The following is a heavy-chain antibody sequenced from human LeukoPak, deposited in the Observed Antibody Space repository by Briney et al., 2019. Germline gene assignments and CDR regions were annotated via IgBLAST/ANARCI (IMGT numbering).Heavy chain of an antibody. CDR3: ARVPVSGWQYRGWGWFDP. CDR2: IYSGGST. D-gene: IGHD6-19*01. Sequence: PGGSLRLSCAASGFTVSSNYMSWVRQAPGKGLEWVSVIYSGGSTYYADSVKGRFTISRDNSKNTLYLQMNSLRAEDTAVYYCARVPVSGWQYRGWGWFDPWGQGTLVTVSS. CDR1: GFTVSSNY. J-gene: IGHJ5*02. V-gene: IGHV3-53*01.